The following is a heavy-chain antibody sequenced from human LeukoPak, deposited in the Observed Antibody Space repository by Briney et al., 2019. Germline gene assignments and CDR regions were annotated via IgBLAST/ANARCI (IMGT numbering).Heavy chain of an antibody. CDR3: ARYDGDYDYDSSGYPSGAFDI. V-gene: IGHV3-23*01. Sequence: PGGSLRLSCAASGFSFSSYAMSWVRQAPGKGLAWVSAVTGNGVITYHADSVKGRFTISRDNSKNTLYLQMNSLRAEDTAVYYCARYDGDYDYDSSGYPSGAFDIWGQGTMVTVSS. CDR2: VTGNGVIT. CDR1: GFSFSSYA. J-gene: IGHJ3*02. D-gene: IGHD3-22*01.